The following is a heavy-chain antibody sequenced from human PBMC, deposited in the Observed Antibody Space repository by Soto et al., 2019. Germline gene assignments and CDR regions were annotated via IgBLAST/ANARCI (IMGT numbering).Heavy chain of an antibody. D-gene: IGHD3-10*01. Sequence: EVQLLESGGGLVQPGGSLRLSCEASGFSFSNHGMSWVRQAPGKGLEWVSGMRGSDGSTYYADSVKGRFTISRDNSKNTLYMQMNNLRDEDTALYYCVSDSGWEHVFWGQGTLVTVSS. J-gene: IGHJ4*02. CDR2: MRGSDGST. CDR3: VSDSGWEHVF. V-gene: IGHV3-23*01. CDR1: GFSFSNHG.